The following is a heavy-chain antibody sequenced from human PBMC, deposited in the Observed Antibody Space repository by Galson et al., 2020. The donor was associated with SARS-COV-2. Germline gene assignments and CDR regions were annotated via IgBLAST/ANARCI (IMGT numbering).Heavy chain of an antibody. CDR3: ARAWRYSYGLTIFDY. J-gene: IGHJ4*02. CDR1: GYTFTSYG. V-gene: IGHV1-18*01. D-gene: IGHD5-18*01. CDR2: ISAYNGNT. Sequence: ASVKVSCKASGYTFTSYGISWVRQAPGQGLEWMGWISAYNGNTNYAQKLQGRVTMTTDTSTSTAYMELRSLRSDDTAVYYCARAWRYSYGLTIFDYLGQGTLVTVSS.